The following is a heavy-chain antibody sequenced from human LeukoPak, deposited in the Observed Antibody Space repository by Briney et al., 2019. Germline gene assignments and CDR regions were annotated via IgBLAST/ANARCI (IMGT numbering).Heavy chain of an antibody. Sequence: GGSLRLSCVASGFTLGSYAIQWVRQAPGKGLEWVAVISYDGSNSYYADSLRGRFTISRDNSKNTLYLQMNNLRTEDTAIYYCARSTGSSSPTAYFYYYYMDLWSKGTTVTVSS. J-gene: IGHJ6*03. D-gene: IGHD6-6*01. CDR1: GFTLGSYA. CDR2: ISYDGSNS. V-gene: IGHV3-30-3*01. CDR3: ARSTGSSSPTAYFYYYYMDL.